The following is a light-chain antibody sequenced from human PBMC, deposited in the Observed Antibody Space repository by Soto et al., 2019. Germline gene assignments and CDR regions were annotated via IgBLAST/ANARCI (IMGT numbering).Light chain of an antibody. Sequence: DIQMTQSPSTLSASVGDKVTITCRASRSISNYLAWYQQKPGKAPKLLIYKASSLESGVPSRFSGSGSGTEFTLTISSLQPDDFATYYCQQFNSYWTFGQGTKVEIK. CDR1: RSISNY. CDR3: QQFNSYWT. CDR2: KAS. V-gene: IGKV1-5*03. J-gene: IGKJ1*01.